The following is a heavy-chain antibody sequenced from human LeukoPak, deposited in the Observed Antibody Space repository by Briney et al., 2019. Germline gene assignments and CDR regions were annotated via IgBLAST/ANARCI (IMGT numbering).Heavy chain of an antibody. CDR2: FDPEDGET. CDR1: GYTLTELS. CDR3: ARGGITGTTRGPTRLNDAFDI. Sequence: ASVKVPCKVSGYTLTELSMHWVRQAPGKELEWMGGFDPEDGETIYAQKFQGRVTMTEDTSTDTAYMELSSLRSEDTAVYYCARGGITGTTRGPTRLNDAFDIWGQGTMVTVSS. J-gene: IGHJ3*02. D-gene: IGHD1-20*01. V-gene: IGHV1-24*01.